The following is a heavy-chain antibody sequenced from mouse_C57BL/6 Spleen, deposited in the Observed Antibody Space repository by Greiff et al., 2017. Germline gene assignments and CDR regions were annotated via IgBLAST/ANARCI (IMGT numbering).Heavy chain of an antibody. Sequence: EVQGVESGGGLVKPGGSLTLSCAASGFTFSSYTMSWVRQTPEKRLEWVATISGGGGNTYYPAFVTGRFTISRDHAKNTLYLRMSSLRSKDTALYNCATLLVYYFDYWGQGTTLTVAS. CDR1: GFTFSSYT. CDR3: ATLLVYYFDY. V-gene: IGHV5-9*01. J-gene: IGHJ2*01. D-gene: IGHD1-1*02. CDR2: ISGGGGNT.